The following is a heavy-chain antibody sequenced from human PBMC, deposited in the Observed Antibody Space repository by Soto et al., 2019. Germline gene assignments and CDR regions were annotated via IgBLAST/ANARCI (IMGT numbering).Heavy chain of an antibody. D-gene: IGHD2-15*01. CDR3: AKGSPRVPAFGRLDS. CDR2: ISSTSANI. J-gene: IGHJ5*01. V-gene: IGHV3-21*01. CDR1: GFNFGIYS. Sequence: VGSLRLSCVASGFNFGIYSMHWVRQSPGKGLEWVASISSTSANIHYAESLKGRFTLSRDNSKSSLSLDMSSLRGEDTAVYYCAKGSPRVPAFGRLDSWGHGTLVTVSS.